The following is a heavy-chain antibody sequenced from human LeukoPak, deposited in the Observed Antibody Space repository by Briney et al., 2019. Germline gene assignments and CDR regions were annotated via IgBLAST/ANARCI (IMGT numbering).Heavy chain of an antibody. CDR2: IYHSGST. V-gene: IGHV4-38-2*02. CDR3: ARVPTYYYGSGSYFDY. Sequence: PSETLSLTCTVSGYSISSGYYWGWIRQPPGKGLEWFGSIYHSGSTYYNPSLKSRVTVSVDTSKNQFSLKLSSVTAADTAVYYCARVPTYYYGSGSYFDYWGQGTLVTVSS. CDR1: GYSISSGYY. D-gene: IGHD3-10*01. J-gene: IGHJ4*02.